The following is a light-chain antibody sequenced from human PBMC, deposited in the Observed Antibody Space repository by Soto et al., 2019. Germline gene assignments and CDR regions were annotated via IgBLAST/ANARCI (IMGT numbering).Light chain of an antibody. CDR2: AAS. J-gene: IGKJ1*01. CDR3: QQSYSSPPT. CDR1: QSISNF. V-gene: IGKV1-39*01. Sequence: DIQMTQSPSFLSASAGDRVTIFCRASQSISNFLHWYQQKPGKAPKLLIYAASNLESGVPSRFGGSGSGPDFTLTISSLQPEDFATYYCQQSYSSPPTFGQGTKVDIK.